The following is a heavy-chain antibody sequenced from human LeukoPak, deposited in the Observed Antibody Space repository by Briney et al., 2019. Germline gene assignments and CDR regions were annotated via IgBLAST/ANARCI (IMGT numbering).Heavy chain of an antibody. D-gene: IGHD6-6*01. CDR1: GGTFSSYA. Sequence: GASVKVSCKASGGTFSSYAISWVRQAPGQGLEWMGRIIPILGIANYAQKFQGRVTITADKSTSTAYMELSSLRSEDTAVYYCARYQSPTPRTIAAADWGQGTLVTVSS. CDR2: IIPILGIA. CDR3: ARYQSPTPRTIAAAD. V-gene: IGHV1-69*04. J-gene: IGHJ4*02.